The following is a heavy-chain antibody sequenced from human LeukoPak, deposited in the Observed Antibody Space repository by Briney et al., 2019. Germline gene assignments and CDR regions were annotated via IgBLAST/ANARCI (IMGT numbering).Heavy chain of an antibody. D-gene: IGHD3-10*02. CDR3: AELGITMIGGV. Sequence: GGSLRLSCAASGFAFNTYSMNWVRQAPGKGLEWVSFIFSSSTYIYYTDSVKGRFTISRDNAKNSLYLQMNGLRAEDTAVYYCAELGITMIGGVWGKGTTVTISS. J-gene: IGHJ6*04. CDR2: IFSSSTYI. CDR1: GFAFNTYS. V-gene: IGHV3-21*01.